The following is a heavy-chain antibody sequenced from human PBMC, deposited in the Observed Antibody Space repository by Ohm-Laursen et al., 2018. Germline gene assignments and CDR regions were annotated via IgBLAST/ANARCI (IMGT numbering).Heavy chain of an antibody. Sequence: TLSLTCAVNGESSSGYFWNWIRQPPGKGLEWTGEINQSGSTKYNPSLKRRVTLSADSSNSQSSLRLTSVTAADTATYYCARGSGFLKLDVWGQGTTVTVSS. CDR3: ARGSGFLKLDV. CDR2: INQSGST. CDR1: GESSSGYF. V-gene: IGHV4-34*01. D-gene: IGHD6-19*01. J-gene: IGHJ6*02.